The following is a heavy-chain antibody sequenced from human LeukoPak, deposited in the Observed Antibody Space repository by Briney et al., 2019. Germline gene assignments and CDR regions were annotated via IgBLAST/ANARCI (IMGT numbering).Heavy chain of an antibody. Sequence: GGSLRLSCAASGFTFDDYGMSWVRQAPGKGLEWVSGINWNGGSTGYADSVKGRFTISRDNAKNSLYLQMNSLRAEDTAVYYCARDNRGIDNAFDIWGQGTMVAVSS. CDR1: GFTFDDYG. CDR2: INWNGGST. V-gene: IGHV3-20*04. CDR3: ARDNRGIDNAFDI. J-gene: IGHJ3*02. D-gene: IGHD1-26*01.